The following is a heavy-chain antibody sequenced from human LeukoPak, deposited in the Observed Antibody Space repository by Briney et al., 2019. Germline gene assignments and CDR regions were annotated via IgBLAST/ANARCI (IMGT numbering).Heavy chain of an antibody. V-gene: IGHV4-39*07. CDR2: IYHSGST. Sequence: SETLSLTCTVSGGSISSSSYYWGWIRQPPGKGLEWIGSIYHSGSTYYNPSLKSRVTISVDRSKNQFSLKLSSVTAADTAVYYCARGIASSRWFDPWGQGTLVTVSS. J-gene: IGHJ5*02. D-gene: IGHD2-21*01. CDR3: ARGIASSRWFDP. CDR1: GGSISSSSYY.